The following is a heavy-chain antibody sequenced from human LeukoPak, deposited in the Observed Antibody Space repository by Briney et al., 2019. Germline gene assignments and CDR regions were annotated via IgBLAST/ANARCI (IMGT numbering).Heavy chain of an antibody. J-gene: IGHJ4*02. V-gene: IGHV1-46*01. Sequence: GASVKVSCKASGYTFTGYYMHWVRQAPGQGLEWMGIINPSGGSTSYAQKFQGRVTMTRDMSTSTVYMELSSLRSEDTAVYYCAREGVDTAYDYRGQGTLVTVSS. D-gene: IGHD5-18*01. CDR1: GYTFTGYY. CDR2: INPSGGST. CDR3: AREGVDTAYDY.